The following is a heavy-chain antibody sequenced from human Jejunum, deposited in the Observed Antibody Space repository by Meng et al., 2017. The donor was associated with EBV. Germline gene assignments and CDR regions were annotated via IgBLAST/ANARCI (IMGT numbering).Heavy chain of an antibody. V-gene: IGHV4-34*02. CDR2: VHFSGIT. CDR1: GGSFSGYC. CDR3: ARRTGDYVVGY. J-gene: IGHJ4*02. D-gene: IGHD2-8*02. Sequence: QLQQGGCGLLRPTETLSLTCAVLGGSFSGYCWSWVRQPPGRGLEYIGEVHFSGITNYTPSLKSRVTMSVDASKNQFSLRLTSVTAADTAVYYCARRTGDYVVGYWGQGTLVTVSS.